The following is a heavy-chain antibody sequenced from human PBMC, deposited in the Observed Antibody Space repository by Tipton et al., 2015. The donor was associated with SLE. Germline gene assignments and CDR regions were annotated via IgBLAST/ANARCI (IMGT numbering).Heavy chain of an antibody. CDR2: IYTSGST. J-gene: IGHJ5*02. D-gene: IGHD2-15*01. V-gene: IGHV4-61*02. CDR3: AREGNCSGGSCWNWFDP. Sequence: TLSLTCTVSGSSISSGSYYWSWIRQPAGKGLEWIGRIYTSGSTNYNPSLKSRVTISVDTSKNQFSLKLSSVTAADTAVYYCAREGNCSGGSCWNWFDPWGQGTLVTVSS. CDR1: GSSISSGSYY.